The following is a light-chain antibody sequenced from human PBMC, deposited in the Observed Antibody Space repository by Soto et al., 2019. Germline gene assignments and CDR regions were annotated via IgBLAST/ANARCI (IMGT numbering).Light chain of an antibody. Sequence: DIVFTQSPSTLSSSPGERATLSCRASQSASTCLAWYQQRPGQAPSLLISDASNRATGIPARFSGSGAATDFTLTSRSLEPEDFAVYYCQQRSNWPPTFGQGTKLEIK. V-gene: IGKV3-11*01. J-gene: IGKJ2*01. CDR1: QSASTC. CDR2: DAS. CDR3: QQRSNWPPT.